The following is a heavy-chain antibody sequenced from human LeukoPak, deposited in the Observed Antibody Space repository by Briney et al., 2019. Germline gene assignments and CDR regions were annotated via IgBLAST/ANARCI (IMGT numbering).Heavy chain of an antibody. J-gene: IGHJ4*02. Sequence: EASVKVSCKASGYTFTSYAMHWVRQAPGQRLEWMGWINAGNGNTKYSQKFQGRVTITRDTSAGTAYMELSSLRSEDTAVYYCARAYSLNDYFDYWGQGTLVTVSS. D-gene: IGHD2-15*01. CDR2: INAGNGNT. CDR3: ARAYSLNDYFDY. V-gene: IGHV1-3*01. CDR1: GYTFTSYA.